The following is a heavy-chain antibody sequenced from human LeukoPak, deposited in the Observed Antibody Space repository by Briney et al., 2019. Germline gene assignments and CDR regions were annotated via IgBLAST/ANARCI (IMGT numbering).Heavy chain of an antibody. CDR2: IGSSSSYI. J-gene: IGHJ4*02. CDR1: GFTFSSYS. CDR3: ARAPRDGYNFGF. Sequence: GGSLRLSCAASGFTFSSYSMNWVRQAPGKGLEWVSSIGSSSSYIYYADSVKGRFTISRDNAKNSLYLQMNSLRAEDTAVYYCARAPRDGYNFGFWGQGTLVTVSS. D-gene: IGHD5-24*01. V-gene: IGHV3-21*01.